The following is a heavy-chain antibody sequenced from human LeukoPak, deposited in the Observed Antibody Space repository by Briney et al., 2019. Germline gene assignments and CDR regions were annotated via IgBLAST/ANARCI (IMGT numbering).Heavy chain of an antibody. CDR1: GDSVSSSSYS. D-gene: IGHD6-13*01. Sequence: TSETLSPTCSVSGDSVSSSSYSWGWIRQSPGKGLEWIGNIYYSGNTDSNPSLKSRVTILVDTSKNEFSLKLSSVTAGDTAVYYCATLTGSTDYWGQGTLVTVSS. CDR3: ATLTGSTDY. CDR2: IYYSGNT. J-gene: IGHJ4*02. V-gene: IGHV4-39*01.